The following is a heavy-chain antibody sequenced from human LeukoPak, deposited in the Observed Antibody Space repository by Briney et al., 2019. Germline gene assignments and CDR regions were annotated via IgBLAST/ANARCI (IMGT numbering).Heavy chain of an antibody. J-gene: IGHJ4*02. CDR3: AKLPCAGGCTGYFDY. V-gene: IGHV3-23*01. D-gene: IGHD2-8*02. CDR2: ISSSGGST. CDR1: GFTFSSYA. Sequence: PGGSLRLSCAASGFTFSSYAMSWVRQAPGKGLEWVSAISSSGGSTYYADSVKGRFTISRDNSKNTLYLQMNSLRAEDTAVYYSAKLPCAGGCTGYFDYWGEGPLVTVS.